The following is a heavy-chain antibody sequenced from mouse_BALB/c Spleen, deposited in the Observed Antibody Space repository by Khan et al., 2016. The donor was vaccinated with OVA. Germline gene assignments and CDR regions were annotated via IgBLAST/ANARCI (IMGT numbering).Heavy chain of an antibody. V-gene: IGHV2-3*01. Sequence: QVQLKESGPGLVAPSQSLSVTCTFSGFSLTSYGVSWVRQPQGKGLEWLGVIWGDGSTNYHSDLKSRLSISKDDSKSQVFLKLNSLQTDDTATYYCVSFYYGSSFYAMDYWGQGTSVTVSS. J-gene: IGHJ4*01. CDR1: GFSLTSYG. D-gene: IGHD1-1*01. CDR3: VSFYYGSSFYAMDY. CDR2: IWGDGST.